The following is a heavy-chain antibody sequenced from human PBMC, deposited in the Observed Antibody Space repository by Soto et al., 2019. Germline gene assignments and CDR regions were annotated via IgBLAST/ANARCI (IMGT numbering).Heavy chain of an antibody. D-gene: IGHD1-26*01. J-gene: IGHJ4*02. CDR1: GFTVSSNY. CDR2: IYSGGST. CDR3: ARVPGKARYYFDY. V-gene: IGHV3-66*01. Sequence: EVQLVESGGGLVQPGGSLRLSGAASGFTVSSNYMSWVRQAPGKGLEWVSVIYSGGSTDYADSMKGRFNISRANSKNTLYLQMNSLRAEDTAVYYCARVPGKARYYFDYWGQGTLVTVSS.